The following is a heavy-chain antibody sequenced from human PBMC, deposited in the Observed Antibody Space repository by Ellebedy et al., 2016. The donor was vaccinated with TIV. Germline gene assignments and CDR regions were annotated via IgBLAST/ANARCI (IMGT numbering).Heavy chain of an antibody. V-gene: IGHV4-39*07. CDR2: IDYSGNT. J-gene: IGHJ6*02. CDR1: GGSISSSDYY. D-gene: IGHD3-10*01. CDR3: AKYYYGSGSYYNPHYYYGMDV. Sequence: SETLSLTCTVSGGSISSSDYYWGWIRQPPGKGLEWIGSIDYSGNTYYNPSLKSRVTISVDTSKNQFSLKLSSVTAADTAVYYCAKYYYGSGSYYNPHYYYGMDVWGQGTTVTVSS.